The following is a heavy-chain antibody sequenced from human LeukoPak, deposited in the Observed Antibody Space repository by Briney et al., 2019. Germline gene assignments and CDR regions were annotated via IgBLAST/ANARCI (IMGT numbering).Heavy chain of an antibody. D-gene: IGHD3-10*01. V-gene: IGHV4-34*01. J-gene: IGHJ5*02. Sequence: SETLSLTGAVYGGSFSGYYWSWIRQPLGKGLEWIGEINHSGSTNYNPSLKSRVTISVDTSKNQFSLKLSSVTAADTAVYYCARLGPRVTLVRGGRSGRNWFDPWGQGTLVTVSS. CDR3: ARLGPRVTLVRGGRSGRNWFDP. CDR2: INHSGST. CDR1: GGSFSGYY.